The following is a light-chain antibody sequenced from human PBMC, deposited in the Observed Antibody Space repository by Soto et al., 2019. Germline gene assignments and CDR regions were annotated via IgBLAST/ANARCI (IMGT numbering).Light chain of an antibody. CDR3: QQSHSSEYS. CDR2: ATS. V-gene: IGKV1-39*01. CDR1: QSISAY. Sequence: IQLTQSPSSLSASVGDRVTITCRTSQSISAYLNWYRQKPGQAPELLIYATSNLHSGVPPRFSGSRSVTEFTLTINSLQPEDLATYYCQQSHSSEYSFGQGTRLEIK. J-gene: IGKJ2*01.